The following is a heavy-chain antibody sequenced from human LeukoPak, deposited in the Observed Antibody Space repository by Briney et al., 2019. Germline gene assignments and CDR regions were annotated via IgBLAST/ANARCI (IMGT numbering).Heavy chain of an antibody. J-gene: IGHJ3*02. Sequence: PGGSLRLSCAASGFTFSSYAMSWVRQAPGKGLEWVSAISGSGGSTYYADSVKGRFTISRDNSKNTLYLQMNSLRAEDTAVYYCARGAEYYYGSGSYYDAFDIWGQGTMVTVSS. CDR3: ARGAEYYYGSGSYYDAFDI. D-gene: IGHD3-10*01. V-gene: IGHV3-23*01. CDR2: ISGSGGST. CDR1: GFTFSSYA.